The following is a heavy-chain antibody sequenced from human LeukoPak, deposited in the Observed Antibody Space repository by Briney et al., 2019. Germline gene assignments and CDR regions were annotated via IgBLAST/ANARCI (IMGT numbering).Heavy chain of an antibody. CDR3: ARVGVNDYDSSGSFDY. D-gene: IGHD3-22*01. J-gene: IGHJ4*02. CDR1: GGSISSYY. CDR2: IYTSGST. Sequence: ASETLSLTCTVSGGSISSYYWSRIRQPAGKGLEWIGRIYTSGSTNYNPSLKSRVTMSVDTSKNQFSLKLSSVTAADTAVYYCARVGVNDYDSSGSFDYWGQGTLVTVSS. V-gene: IGHV4-4*07.